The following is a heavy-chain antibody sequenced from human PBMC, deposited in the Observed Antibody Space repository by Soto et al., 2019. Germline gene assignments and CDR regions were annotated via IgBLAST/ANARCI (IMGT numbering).Heavy chain of an antibody. Sequence: ASVKVSCKASGYTFTSYGISWVRQAPGQGLEWKGWISAYNGNTNYAQKLQGRVTMTTDTSTSTAYMELRSLRSDDTAVYYCARDPSRGYYDSSGYSVDYWGQGTLVTVSS. V-gene: IGHV1-18*01. CDR2: ISAYNGNT. CDR1: GYTFTSYG. J-gene: IGHJ4*02. CDR3: ARDPSRGYYDSSGYSVDY. D-gene: IGHD3-22*01.